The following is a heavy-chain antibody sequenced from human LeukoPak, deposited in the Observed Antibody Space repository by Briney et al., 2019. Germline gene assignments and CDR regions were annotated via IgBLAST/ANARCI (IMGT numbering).Heavy chain of an antibody. J-gene: IGHJ6*02. Sequence: HPGGSLRLSCAASGFPFSSYWMHWVRQVPGKGLLWVSRINSDGSATIYADSVRGRLTISRDNAKNTLYLQMSGLRVEDTAVYHCASDSPYYGMDVWGQGTTVTVSS. CDR2: INSDGSAT. CDR1: GFPFSSYW. CDR3: ASDSPYYGMDV. V-gene: IGHV3-74*01.